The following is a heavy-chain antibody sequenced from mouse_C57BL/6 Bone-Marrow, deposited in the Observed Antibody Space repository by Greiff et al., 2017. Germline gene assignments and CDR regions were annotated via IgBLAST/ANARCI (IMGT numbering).Heavy chain of an antibody. CDR3: AKLDPGSSYGYWYFDV. Sequence: VMLVESGPGLVAPSQSLSITCTVSGFSLTSYGVSWVRQPPETGLEWLGVIWGDGSTNSHSALISRLSISNENAKSQVFLKLNSLQTDDTATYYCAKLDPGSSYGYWYFDVWGTGTTVTVSS. J-gene: IGHJ1*03. CDR2: IWGDGST. CDR1: GFSLTSYG. V-gene: IGHV2-3*01. D-gene: IGHD1-1*01.